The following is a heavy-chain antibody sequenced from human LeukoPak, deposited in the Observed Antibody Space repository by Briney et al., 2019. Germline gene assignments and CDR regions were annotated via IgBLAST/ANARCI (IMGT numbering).Heavy chain of an antibody. V-gene: IGHV3-21*01. CDR1: GFTFSSYS. CDR3: AKPAYCSGGSCYSIGYFDY. J-gene: IGHJ4*02. D-gene: IGHD2-15*01. CDR2: ISSSSSYI. Sequence: GGSLRLSCAASGFTFSSYSMNWVRQAPGKGLEWVSSISSSSSYIYYADSVKGRFTITRDNAKNSLYLQMNSLRAEDTAVYYCAKPAYCSGGSCYSIGYFDYWGQGTLVTVSS.